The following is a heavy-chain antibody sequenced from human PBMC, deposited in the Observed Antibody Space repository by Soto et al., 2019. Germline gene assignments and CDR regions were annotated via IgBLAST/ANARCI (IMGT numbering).Heavy chain of an antibody. CDR1: GGSISSGGYY. J-gene: IGHJ6*02. D-gene: IGHD6-13*01. CDR2: IYYSGST. CDR3: ARSADSCSWYYYYGMDA. V-gene: IGHV4-31*03. Sequence: SETLSLTCTVSGGSISSGGYYWSWIRQHPGKGLEWIGYIYYSGSTYYNPSLKSRVTISVDTSKNQFSLKLSSVTAADTAVYYCARSADSCSWYYYYGMDAWGQGTTVTVSS.